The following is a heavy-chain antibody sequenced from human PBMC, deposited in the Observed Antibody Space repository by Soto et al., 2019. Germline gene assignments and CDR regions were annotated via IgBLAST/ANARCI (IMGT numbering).Heavy chain of an antibody. CDR1: GFTFSSYA. J-gene: IGHJ4*02. CDR3: AKRRGAGGHFDY. Sequence: DVQLLESGGGLVQPEGSLRLSCAASGFTFSSYAMGWVRQGPGKGLEWVAAVSIGGSTHYADSVRGGFTISRDNSKNTLSLQMNSLTAEDTAVYFCAKRRGAGGHFDYWGQGALVTVSS. V-gene: IGHV3-23*01. CDR2: VSIGGST. D-gene: IGHD2-15*01.